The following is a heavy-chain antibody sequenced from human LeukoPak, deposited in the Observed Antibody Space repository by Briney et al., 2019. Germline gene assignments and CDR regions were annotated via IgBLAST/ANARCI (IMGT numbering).Heavy chain of an antibody. D-gene: IGHD1-26*01. CDR1: GDSISRYY. CDR2: IHGSGTT. CDR3: ARVDSGTYHSLEI. Sequence: SETLSLTCTVSGDSISRYYWNWIRQPAGKELEWIGRIHGSGTTSYNPSLKSRVYISIDKSKNQFSLRLTSVTAADTAVYYCARVDSGTYHSLEIWGQGTLVSVSS. V-gene: IGHV4-4*07. J-gene: IGHJ1*01.